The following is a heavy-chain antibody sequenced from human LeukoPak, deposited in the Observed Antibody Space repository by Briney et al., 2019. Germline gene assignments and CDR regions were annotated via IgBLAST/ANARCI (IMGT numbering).Heavy chain of an antibody. CDR2: MTANGGRT. V-gene: IGHV3-23*01. D-gene: IGHD3-3*01. Sequence: PGGSLRLSCAASGFTFSSNAMSWVRQAPGKGLEWVSVMTANGGRTYYADSVKGRFTISRDSSKNTLSLQMNSLRADDTAVYYCAKDAVAPGSGGDYFDYWGQGTLVTVSS. J-gene: IGHJ4*02. CDR3: AKDAVAPGSGGDYFDY. CDR1: GFTFSSNA.